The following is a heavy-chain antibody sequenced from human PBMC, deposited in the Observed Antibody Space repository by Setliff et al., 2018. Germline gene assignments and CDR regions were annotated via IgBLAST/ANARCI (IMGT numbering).Heavy chain of an antibody. CDR3: ARTCSGSGCYAGLES. D-gene: IGHD2-15*01. V-gene: IGHV3-33*08. CDR2: IWDDGGNK. CDR1: GCTFSTYR. J-gene: IGHJ4*02. Sequence: HPGGSLRLSCAASGCTFSTYRMHWVRQAPGKGLEWVAVIWDDGGNKYHADSVKGRFTISRDNSKNTLYLQMNSLRPEDTAVYYCARTCSGSGCYAGLESWGQGTPVTVSS.